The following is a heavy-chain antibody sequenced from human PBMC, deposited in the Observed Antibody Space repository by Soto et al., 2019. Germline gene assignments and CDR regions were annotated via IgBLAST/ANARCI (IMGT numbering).Heavy chain of an antibody. V-gene: IGHV4-59*01. Sequence: SETLSLTCTVSGGSISSYYWSWIRQPPGKGLEWIGYIYYSGSTNYNPSLKSRVTISVDTSKNQFSLKLSSVTAADTAVYYCARDLLGTDFWSGYYTGRNYYGMDVWGQGTTVTVSS. J-gene: IGHJ6*02. D-gene: IGHD3-3*01. CDR1: GGSISSYY. CDR3: ARDLLGTDFWSGYYTGRNYYGMDV. CDR2: IYYSGST.